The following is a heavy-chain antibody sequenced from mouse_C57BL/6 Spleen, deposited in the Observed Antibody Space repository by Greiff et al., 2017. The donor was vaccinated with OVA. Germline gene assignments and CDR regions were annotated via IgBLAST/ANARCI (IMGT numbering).Heavy chain of an antibody. CDR1: GYSFTSYY. CDR3: ARDGNSTFFDY. D-gene: IGHD2-1*01. CDR2: IYPGSGNT. J-gene: IGHJ2*01. Sequence: VQLQESGPELVKPGASVKISCKASGYSFTSYYIHWVKQRPGQGLEWIGWIYPGSGNTKYNEKFKGKATLTADTSSSTAYMQLSSLTSEDSAVYYCARDGNSTFFDYWGQGTTLTVSS. V-gene: IGHV1-66*01.